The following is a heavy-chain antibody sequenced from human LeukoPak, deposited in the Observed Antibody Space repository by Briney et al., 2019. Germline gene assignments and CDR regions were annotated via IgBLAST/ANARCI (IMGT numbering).Heavy chain of an antibody. CDR3: ARVYNWNWAGFSDY. D-gene: IGHD1-7*01. V-gene: IGHV1-18*01. J-gene: IGHJ4*02. CDR2: ISAYNGNT. Sequence: ASVKVSCKASGYTFTSYGISWVRHAPGQGLEWMGWISAYNGNTNYAQKLQGRVTMTTDTSTSTAYMELRSLRSDDTAVYYCARVYNWNWAGFSDYWGQGTLVTVSS. CDR1: GYTFTSYG.